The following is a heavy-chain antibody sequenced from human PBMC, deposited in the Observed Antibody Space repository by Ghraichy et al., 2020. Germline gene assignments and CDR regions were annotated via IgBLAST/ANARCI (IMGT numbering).Heavy chain of an antibody. CDR2: INPNSGGT. CDR1: GYTFTGYY. V-gene: IGHV1-2*02. J-gene: IGHJ4*02. CDR3: ARDYYDSSGYYPLGVDY. Sequence: ASVKVACKASGYTFTGYYMHWVRQAPGQGLEWMGWINPNSGGTNYAQKFQGRVTMTRDTSISTAYMELSRLRSDDTAVYYCARDYYDSSGYYPLGVDYWGQGTLVTVSS. D-gene: IGHD3-22*01.